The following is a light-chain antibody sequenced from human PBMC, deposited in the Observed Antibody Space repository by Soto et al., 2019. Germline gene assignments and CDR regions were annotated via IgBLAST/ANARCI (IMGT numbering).Light chain of an antibody. V-gene: IGKV1-6*01. CDR1: QGIRND. CDR3: LQNSDYPPT. CDR2: AAS. Sequence: AIQMTQSPSSLSASVGDRVTITCLASQGIRNDLGWYQQKPGQAPKLLIFAASSLQVGVPSRFSGSGSGTDFTLTISSLQPEDFATYYCLQNSDYPPTFGPGTKVDIK. J-gene: IGKJ3*01.